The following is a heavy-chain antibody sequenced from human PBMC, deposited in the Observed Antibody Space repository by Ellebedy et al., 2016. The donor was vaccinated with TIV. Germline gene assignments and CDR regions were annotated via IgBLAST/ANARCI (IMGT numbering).Heavy chain of an antibody. J-gene: IGHJ5*02. Sequence: GESLKISXAASGFTFSSYWMSWVRQAPGKGLEWVANIKQDGSEKYYVDSVKGRFTISRDNAKNSLYLQMNSLRAEDTAVYYCARLQMTTTFNWFDPWGQGKLVTVSS. V-gene: IGHV3-7*03. CDR1: GFTFSSYW. CDR2: IKQDGSEK. CDR3: ARLQMTTTFNWFDP. D-gene: IGHD4-17*01.